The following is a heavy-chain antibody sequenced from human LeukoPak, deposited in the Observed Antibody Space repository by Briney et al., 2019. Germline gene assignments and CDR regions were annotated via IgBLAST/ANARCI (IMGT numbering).Heavy chain of an antibody. CDR2: FDPEDGET. V-gene: IGHV1-24*01. J-gene: IGHJ4*02. CDR3: ATGIRYFDWLVY. Sequence: ASVKVSCKVSGYTLTELSMHWVRQAPGKGLEWMGGFDPEDGETIYAQKFQGRVTMTEDTSTDTAYMELSSLRSEDTAVYYCATGIRYFDWLVYWGQGTLVTVSS. D-gene: IGHD3-9*01. CDR1: GYTLTELS.